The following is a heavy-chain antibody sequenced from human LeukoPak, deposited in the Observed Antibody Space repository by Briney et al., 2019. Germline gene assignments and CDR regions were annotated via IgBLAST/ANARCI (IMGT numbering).Heavy chain of an antibody. Sequence: SWIRQPPGKGLEWIGYIYYSGSTYYNPSLKSRVTISVDTSKNQFSLKLSSVTAADTAVYYCARETAIVVVPAAITGGMDVWGKGTTVTVSS. CDR2: IYYSGST. D-gene: IGHD2-2*01. J-gene: IGHJ6*03. CDR3: ARETAIVVVPAAITGGMDV. V-gene: IGHV4-30-4*08.